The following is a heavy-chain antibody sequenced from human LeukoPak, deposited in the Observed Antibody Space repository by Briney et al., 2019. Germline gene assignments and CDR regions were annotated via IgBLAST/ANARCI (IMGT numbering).Heavy chain of an antibody. V-gene: IGHV4-59*08. D-gene: IGHD6-19*01. CDR1: GGSFSNYY. CDR2: IYYGGST. CDR3: AGGVQWLAHDC. Sequence: SETLSLTCAVFGGSFSNYYWSWIRQPPGKGLEWIGYIYYGGSTNYNPSLESRVTISVDTSKNQFSLKLSFVTAADTAVYYCAGGVQWLAHDCWGQGTLVTVSS. J-gene: IGHJ4*02.